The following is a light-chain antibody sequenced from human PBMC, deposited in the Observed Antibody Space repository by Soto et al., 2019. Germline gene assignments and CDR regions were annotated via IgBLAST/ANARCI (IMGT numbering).Light chain of an antibody. CDR1: SSDVGGYNQ. CDR3: TSYTNTMTHVL. V-gene: IGLV2-14*01. Sequence: QSVLTQPASVSGSPGQSITISCTGTSSDVGGYNQISWYQQPPGKAPKLILFDVGDRPSGVSNRFSGSKSGDTASLTISGLQAEDEGDYYCTSYTNTMTHVLFGGGTKVTVL. CDR2: DVG. J-gene: IGLJ3*02.